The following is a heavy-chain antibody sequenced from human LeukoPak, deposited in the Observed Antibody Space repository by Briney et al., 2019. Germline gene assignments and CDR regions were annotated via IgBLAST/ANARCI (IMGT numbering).Heavy chain of an antibody. V-gene: IGHV3-21*01. Sequence: GGSLRLSCAASGFIFSDYAMKWVRQAPGKGLEWVGAICRTSAYIYYSDSVKGRFTLSRDNAGDSVYLQMDSLRAEDTAVYYCARDERKYCSDSSCYPGDYWGQGILVTVSS. D-gene: IGHD2-2*01. CDR2: ICRTSAYI. CDR1: GFIFSDYA. J-gene: IGHJ4*02. CDR3: ARDERKYCSDSSCYPGDY.